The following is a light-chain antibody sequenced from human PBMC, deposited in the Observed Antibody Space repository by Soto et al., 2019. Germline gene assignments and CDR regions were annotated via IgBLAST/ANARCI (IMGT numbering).Light chain of an antibody. Sequence: QTVVTQEPSLTVSPGGTVTLTCASSTGAVTTGNYASWFQQKPGQAPRTLIYTTDNRHSWTPARFSGSLLGGKAALTLSSVQPEDEADYYCLLYCGGAQLVFGGGTKLTVL. CDR1: TGAVTTGNY. J-gene: IGLJ3*02. CDR2: TTD. CDR3: LLYCGGAQLV. V-gene: IGLV7-43*01.